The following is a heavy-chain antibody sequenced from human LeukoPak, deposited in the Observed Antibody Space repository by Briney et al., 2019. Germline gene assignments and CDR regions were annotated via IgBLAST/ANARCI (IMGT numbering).Heavy chain of an antibody. V-gene: IGHV3-74*01. CDR2: ISSDGSTT. Sequence: GGSLRLSCAASGFTFSSYWMHWVRQAPGKGLVWVSHISSDGSTTSYAYSVKGRFTISRDNAKNTLYLQMTTLRAEDTALYYCARGGVPGGFDIWGQGTMVTVSS. D-gene: IGHD2-8*02. CDR1: GFTFSSYW. J-gene: IGHJ3*02. CDR3: ARGGVPGGFDI.